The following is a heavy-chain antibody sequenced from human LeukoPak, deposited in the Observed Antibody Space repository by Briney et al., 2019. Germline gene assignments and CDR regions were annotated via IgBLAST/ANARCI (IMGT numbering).Heavy chain of an antibody. V-gene: IGHV3-7*01. J-gene: IGHJ5*02. Sequence: PGGSLRLSCAASGFTFSSYWMTWVRQAPGKGLEWVANIKQDGSEEFYVDSVKGRFTISRDNAKNSLYLQMNSLRAEDTAVYYCARISRAAACFDPWGQGTLVTVSS. CDR2: IKQDGSEE. CDR3: ARISRAAACFDP. CDR1: GFTFSSYW. D-gene: IGHD6-13*01.